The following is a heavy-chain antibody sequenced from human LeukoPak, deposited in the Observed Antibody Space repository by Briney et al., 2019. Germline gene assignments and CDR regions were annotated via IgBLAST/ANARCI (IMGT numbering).Heavy chain of an antibody. Sequence: GGSLRLSCAASGFTFSSYWMHWVRQAPGKGLVWVSRINSDGSSTSYADSVKGRFTISRDNAKNTLCLQMNSLRAEDTAVYYCARVGRYCSSTSCYLEAFDIWGQGTMVTVSS. V-gene: IGHV3-74*01. J-gene: IGHJ3*02. CDR1: GFTFSSYW. CDR2: INSDGSST. CDR3: ARVGRYCSSTSCYLEAFDI. D-gene: IGHD2-2*01.